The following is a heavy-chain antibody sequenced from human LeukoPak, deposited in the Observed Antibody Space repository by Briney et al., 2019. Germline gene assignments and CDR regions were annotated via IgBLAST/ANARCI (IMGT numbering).Heavy chain of an antibody. CDR2: IIPIFGTA. CDR3: ARGPGYCSSTSCYPHYYYYYYMDV. V-gene: IGHV1-69*05. J-gene: IGHJ6*03. Sequence: SVKVSCKASGGTFSSYAISWVRQAPGQGLEWMGGIIPIFGTANYAQKFQGRVTITTDESTSTAYMELSSLRSEDTAVYYCARGPGYCSSTSCYPHYYYYYYMDVWGKGTTVTVSS. CDR1: GGTFSSYA. D-gene: IGHD2-2*01.